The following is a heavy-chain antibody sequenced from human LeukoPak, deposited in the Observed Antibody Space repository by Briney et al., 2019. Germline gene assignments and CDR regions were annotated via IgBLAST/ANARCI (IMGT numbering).Heavy chain of an antibody. D-gene: IGHD2-21*01. CDR3: ARRAGHIHCGGDCYEDY. J-gene: IGHJ4*02. Sequence: GESLKISCKGSGYSFTSYWIGWVRQMPGKGLEWMGIIYPGDSDTRYSPSFQGQVTISADKSISTAYLQWSSLKASDTAMYYCARRAGHIHCGGDCYEDYWGQGTLVTVSS. V-gene: IGHV5-51*01. CDR2: IYPGDSDT. CDR1: GYSFTSYW.